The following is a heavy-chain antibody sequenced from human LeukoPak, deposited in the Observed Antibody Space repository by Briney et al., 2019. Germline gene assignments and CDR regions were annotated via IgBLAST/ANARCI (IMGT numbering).Heavy chain of an antibody. CDR2: IRYDGSNK. J-gene: IGHJ4*02. CDR3: AKDKYYYGSGSYIYFDY. CDR1: GFTFSSYG. D-gene: IGHD3-10*01. V-gene: IGHV3-30*02. Sequence: PGGSLRLSCAASGFTFSSYGMHWVRQAPGKGLEWVAFIRYDGSNKYYADSVKGRFTISRDNSKNTQYLQMNSLRAEDTAVYYCAKDKYYYGSGSYIYFDYWGQGTLVTVSS.